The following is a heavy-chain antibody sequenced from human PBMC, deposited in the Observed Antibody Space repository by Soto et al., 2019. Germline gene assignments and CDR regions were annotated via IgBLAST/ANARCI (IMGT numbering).Heavy chain of an antibody. CDR3: ARGGYYYDSSGYTGGFFDY. Sequence: QVQLVQSGAEVTKPGASVKVSCKASGYTFTSYYMHWVRQAPGQGLEWMGIINPSGGSTSYAQKFQGRVTMTRDTSTSTVYMELSSLRSEDTAVYYCARGGYYYDSSGYTGGFFDYWGQGTLVTVSS. CDR1: GYTFTSYY. D-gene: IGHD3-22*01. CDR2: INPSGGST. J-gene: IGHJ4*02. V-gene: IGHV1-46*01.